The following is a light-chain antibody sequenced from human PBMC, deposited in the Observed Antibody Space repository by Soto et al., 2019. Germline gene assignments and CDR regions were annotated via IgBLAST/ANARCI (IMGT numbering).Light chain of an antibody. CDR2: GAS. J-gene: IGKJ1*01. CDR1: QSFISSS. V-gene: IGKV3-20*01. Sequence: EIVLTKSPGTLSLSPGERATLSCRASQSFISSSLAWYQQKPGQAPRLLIYGASSRATGIPDRFSGSGSGTDFTLTISRLEPEDFAVYYCHHYGNSPQTFAQGTKVDI. CDR3: HHYGNSPQT.